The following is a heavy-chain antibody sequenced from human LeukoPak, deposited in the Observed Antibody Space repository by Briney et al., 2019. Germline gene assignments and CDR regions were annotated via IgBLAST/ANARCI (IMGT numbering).Heavy chain of an antibody. CDR2: IYHSGST. J-gene: IGHJ4*02. D-gene: IGHD4-23*01. CDR1: GGSISSGGYS. CDR3: ARTDYGGNPHFDY. V-gene: IGHV4-30-2*01. Sequence: PSGTLSLTCAVSGGSISSGGYSWSWIQQPPGKGLEWIGYIYHSGSTYYNPSLKSRVTISVDRSKNQFSLKLSSVTAADTAVYYCARTDYGGNPHFDYWGQGTLVTVSS.